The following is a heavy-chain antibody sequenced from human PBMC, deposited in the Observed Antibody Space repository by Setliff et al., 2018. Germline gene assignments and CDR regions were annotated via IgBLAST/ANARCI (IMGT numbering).Heavy chain of an antibody. CDR1: GGSISSSRYY. Sequence: SETLSLTCTVSGGSISSSRYYWGWIRQSPGKGLEWIASVYYSGTTYYNPSLESRVTMSVDTSKNQFSLNLSSVSAADTAVYYCARTFTGRYFDLWGRGTLVTVSS. J-gene: IGHJ2*01. CDR3: ARTFTGRYFDL. V-gene: IGHV4-39*07. CDR2: VYYSGTT.